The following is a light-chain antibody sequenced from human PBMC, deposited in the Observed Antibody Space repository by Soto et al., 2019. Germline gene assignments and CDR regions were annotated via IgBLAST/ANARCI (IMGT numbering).Light chain of an antibody. CDR1: QDVRTW. Sequence: DIQMTQSPSSVSASVGDRVTITCRASQDVRTWLAWYQQKPGKAPKLLIYAASNLQSGVPSRFRGSGYGTDFTLTINSLQPEDFATYYCQQANSLPRLTFGGGTRVEI. CDR3: QQANSLPRLT. J-gene: IGKJ4*01. CDR2: AAS. V-gene: IGKV1-12*01.